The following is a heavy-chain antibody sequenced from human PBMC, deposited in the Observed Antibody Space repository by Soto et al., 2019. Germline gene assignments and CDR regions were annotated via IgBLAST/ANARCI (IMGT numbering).Heavy chain of an antibody. CDR3: ARISTTVTTGSFDY. D-gene: IGHD4-17*01. CDR1: GFSLSTSGMC. Sequence: SGPTLVNPTQTLTLTCTFSGFSLSTSGMCVSWIRQPPGKALEWLARIDWDDDKYYSTSLKTRLTISKDTSKNQVVLTMTNMDPVDTATYYCARISTTVTTGSFDYWGQGTLVTVSS. J-gene: IGHJ4*02. V-gene: IGHV2-70*11. CDR2: IDWDDDK.